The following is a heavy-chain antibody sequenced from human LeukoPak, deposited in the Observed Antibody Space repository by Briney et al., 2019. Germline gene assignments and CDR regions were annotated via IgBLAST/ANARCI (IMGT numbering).Heavy chain of an antibody. Sequence: PSETLSLTCTVSGGSISGYYWGWIRQPPGKGLEWIGSIYYSGSTYYNPSLKSRVTISVDTSKNQFSLKLSSVTAADTAVYYCARTRYYYNSRSYGAPYYFDYWGQGTLVTVSS. D-gene: IGHD3-10*01. CDR1: GGSISGYY. CDR2: IYYSGST. V-gene: IGHV4-39*01. J-gene: IGHJ4*02. CDR3: ARTRYYYNSRSYGAPYYFDY.